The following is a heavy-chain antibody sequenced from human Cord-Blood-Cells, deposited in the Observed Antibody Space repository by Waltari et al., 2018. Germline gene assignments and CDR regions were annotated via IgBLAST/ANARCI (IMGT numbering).Heavy chain of an antibody. CDR2: FEREDGEA. D-gene: IGHD3-10*01. CDR3: ATVRRVTMGENWFDP. V-gene: IGHV1-24*01. CDR1: GYTPTALS. J-gene: IGHJ5*02. Sequence: QVQLVQSGAEVKKPGASVKISCKVSGYTPTALSMHWVRQAPGKVLEWMGGFEREDGEAMYAQKFQGGVTITEDTSTDTAYMEISSLRSEDAAVYFCATVRRVTMGENWFDPWGQGTLVTVSS.